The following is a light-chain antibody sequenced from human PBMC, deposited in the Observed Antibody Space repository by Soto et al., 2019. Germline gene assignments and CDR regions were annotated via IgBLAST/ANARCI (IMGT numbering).Light chain of an antibody. V-gene: IGKV3-20*01. J-gene: IGKJ2*01. Sequence: EIVLTQSPGTLSLSPGERATLSCRASQSVSSSYLAWYQQKPGQAPRLIIYGASDRATGIPDGFSGSGSGTDFTLTISRLEPEEFAVYYCQQYGSSPYTFGQGTKLEIK. CDR1: QSVSSSY. CDR2: GAS. CDR3: QQYGSSPYT.